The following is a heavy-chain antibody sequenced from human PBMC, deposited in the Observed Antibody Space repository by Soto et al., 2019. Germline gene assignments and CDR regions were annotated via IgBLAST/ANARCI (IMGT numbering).Heavy chain of an antibody. D-gene: IGHD3-3*01. Sequence: QVQLVESGGGLVKPGQSLSLSCATSGFTFSDYYMAWIRQAPGKGLEWVGYINNGGDIVHYSDSVKGHFRISRDNTKNSLFLQITSLRAEDTAIYYCARDVSKTTIGVAASWGQGALVTVSS. CDR2: INNGGDIV. CDR3: ARDVSKTTIGVAAS. V-gene: IGHV3-11*01. J-gene: IGHJ5*02. CDR1: GFTFSDYY.